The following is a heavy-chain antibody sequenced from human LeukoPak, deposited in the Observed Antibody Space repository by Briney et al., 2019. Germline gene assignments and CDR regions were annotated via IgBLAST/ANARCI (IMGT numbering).Heavy chain of an antibody. CDR3: ARGRGGLYGMDV. J-gene: IGHJ6*02. V-gene: IGHV3-53*01. CDR1: GFTVISNY. Sequence: GGSLRLSCAASGFTVISNYMSRVRQAPGKGLEWVSVIYSGGSTYYAESVKGRFTISRDNSKNTLYLQMNSLRAEDTAVYYCARGRGGLYGMDVWGQGTTVTVSS. CDR2: IYSGGST. D-gene: IGHD3-16*01.